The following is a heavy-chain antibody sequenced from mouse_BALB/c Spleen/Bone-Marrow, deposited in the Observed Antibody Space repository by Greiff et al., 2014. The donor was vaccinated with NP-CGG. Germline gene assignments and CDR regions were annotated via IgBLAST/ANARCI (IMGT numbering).Heavy chain of an antibody. CDR1: GFNIKDYY. CDR2: IDPENGNT. V-gene: IGHV14-1*02. CDR3: TRTYSFDY. Sequence: VQLPQSGAELVRPGALVKLSCKASGFNIKDYYMHWVKQRPEQGLEWIGWIDPENGNTIYDPKFQGKASITADTSSNTAYLQLSSLTSEDTAVYYCTRTYSFDYWGQGTTLTVSS. J-gene: IGHJ2*01.